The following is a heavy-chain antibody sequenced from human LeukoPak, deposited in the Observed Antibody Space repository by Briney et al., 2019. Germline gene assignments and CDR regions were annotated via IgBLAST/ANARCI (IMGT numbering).Heavy chain of an antibody. CDR3: ARDSPDYYDSSGAFDY. Sequence: ASVKVSCKASGYTFTGYYMHWVRQAPGQGLEWMGWINPNSGGTNYAQKFQGRVTMTRDTSISTAYMELSRLRSDDTAVYYCARDSPDYYDSSGAFDYWGQGTLVTVSS. V-gene: IGHV1-2*02. CDR2: INPNSGGT. CDR1: GYTFTGYY. D-gene: IGHD3-22*01. J-gene: IGHJ4*02.